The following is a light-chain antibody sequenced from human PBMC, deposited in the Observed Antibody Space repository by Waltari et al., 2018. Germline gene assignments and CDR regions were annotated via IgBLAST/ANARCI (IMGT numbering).Light chain of an antibody. CDR2: DAS. CDR1: QSVSSY. CDR3: QQRSNWPPSIT. Sequence: EIVLTQSPATLSLSPGERPTLSCRASQSVSSYLAWYQQRPGQAPRLLIYDASHRATGIPARFSGSGSGTDFTLTISSLEPEDFALYYCQQRSNWPPSITFGQGTRLEIK. J-gene: IGKJ5*01. V-gene: IGKV3-11*01.